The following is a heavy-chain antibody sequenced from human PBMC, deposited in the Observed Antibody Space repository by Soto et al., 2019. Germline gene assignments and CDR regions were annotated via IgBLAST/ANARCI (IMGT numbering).Heavy chain of an antibody. D-gene: IGHD2-2*01. J-gene: IGHJ6*02. V-gene: IGHV3-30*03. Sequence: QLVESGGGVVQPGKSLRLPCAASGFTFSMQGMHWVRQAPGKGLEWVAVISYDGSHKYYADSVKGRFTISRDNSRNTLYLQMNSLKPGDTAVYYCAQVIVPAAINYYYAMDVWGQGTTVTVSS. CDR2: ISYDGSHK. CDR3: AQVIVPAAINYYYAMDV. CDR1: GFTFSMQG.